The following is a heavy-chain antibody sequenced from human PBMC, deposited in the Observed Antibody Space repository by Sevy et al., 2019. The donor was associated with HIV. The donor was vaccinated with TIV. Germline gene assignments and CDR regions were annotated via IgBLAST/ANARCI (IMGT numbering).Heavy chain of an antibody. V-gene: IGHV1-46*03. CDR1: GYTFTSYY. CDR3: GRGYYYFDH. D-gene: IGHD2-15*01. J-gene: IGHJ4*02. CDR2: SNPSGGST. Sequence: VSVKVSCKASGYTFTSYYVHWVRQAPGQGLEWMGMSNPSGGSTSYAQKFQARVTMTRDTSTSTVYMELSSLRSEDAAVYYCGRGYYYFDHWGQGTLVTVSS.